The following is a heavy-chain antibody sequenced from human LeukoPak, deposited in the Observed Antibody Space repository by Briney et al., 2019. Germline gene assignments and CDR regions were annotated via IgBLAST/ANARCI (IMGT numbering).Heavy chain of an antibody. Sequence: GGSLRLSCAASGFTFRSYWMSWVRQAPGKGLEWVANINQDGSERYYVDSAKGRFTISRDNAKKSVYVQMNSLRAEDTAVYYCARDGGPFDSWGQGTLVTVSA. CDR3: ARDGGPFDS. J-gene: IGHJ4*02. V-gene: IGHV3-7*03. CDR2: INQDGSER. D-gene: IGHD2-15*01. CDR1: GFTFRSYW.